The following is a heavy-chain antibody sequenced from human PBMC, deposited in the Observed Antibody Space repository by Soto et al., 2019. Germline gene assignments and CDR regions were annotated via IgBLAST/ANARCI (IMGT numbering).Heavy chain of an antibody. D-gene: IGHD3-3*01. CDR1: GYTFTSYG. CDR2: ISAYNGNT. J-gene: IGHJ3*02. Sequence: EASVKVSCKASGYTFTSYGISWVRQAPGQGLEWMGWISAYNGNTNYAQKLQGRVTMTTDTSTSTAYMELRSLRSDDTAVYYCASSDTYYDFWSGFGAFDIWGQGTMVTVSS. V-gene: IGHV1-18*01. CDR3: ASSDTYYDFWSGFGAFDI.